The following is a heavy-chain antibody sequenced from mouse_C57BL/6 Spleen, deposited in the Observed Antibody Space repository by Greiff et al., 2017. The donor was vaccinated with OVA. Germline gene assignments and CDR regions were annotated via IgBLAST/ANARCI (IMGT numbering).Heavy chain of an antibody. CDR2: IYPGDGDT. CDR3: ASERDWYFDV. V-gene: IGHV1-80*01. J-gene: IGHJ1*03. Sequence: VQLVESGAELVKPGASVKISCKASGYAFSSYWMNWVKQRPGKGLEWIGQIYPGDGDTNYNGKFKGKATLTADKSSSTAYMQLSSLTSEDSAVYFCASERDWYFDVWGTGTTVTVSS. CDR1: GYAFSSYW.